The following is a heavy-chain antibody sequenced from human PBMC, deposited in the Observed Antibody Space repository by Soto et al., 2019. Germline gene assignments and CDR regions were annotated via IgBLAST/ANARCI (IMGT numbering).Heavy chain of an antibody. CDR2: VNAGNGNT. D-gene: IGHD5-18*01. CDR1: GGTFSSYA. CDR3: ARVTAMVAGPFDY. J-gene: IGHJ4*02. Sequence: ASVKVSCKASGGTFSSYAISWVRQAPGQRLEWMGWVNAGNGNTKYSQKFQGRLTITRDTSASTAYMELSSLISEDTAVIYCARVTAMVAGPFDYWGQGTQVTVSS. V-gene: IGHV1-3*01.